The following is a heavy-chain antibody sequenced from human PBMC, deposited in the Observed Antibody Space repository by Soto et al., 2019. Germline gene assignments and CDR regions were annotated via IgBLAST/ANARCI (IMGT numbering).Heavy chain of an antibody. CDR3: ASSRYCISTSCHPSSFGYYYYGMDV. J-gene: IGHJ6*02. D-gene: IGHD2-2*01. CDR1: GYAFSRFN. CDR2: INTGNGNT. V-gene: IGHV1-3*04. Sequence: ASVKVSCKASGYAFSRFNTHWVRQAPGQRLEWMGGINTGNGNTKVSQKLQGRVTFTRDTSANTAYTELSSLRSEDTAVYYCASSRYCISTSCHPSSFGYYYYGMDVWGQGTTVTVSS.